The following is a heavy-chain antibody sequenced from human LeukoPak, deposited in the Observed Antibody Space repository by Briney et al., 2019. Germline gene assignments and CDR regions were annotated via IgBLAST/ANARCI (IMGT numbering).Heavy chain of an antibody. CDR2: IYYSGST. D-gene: IGHD6-6*01. J-gene: IGHJ6*02. CDR1: GGPITSYY. Sequence: SETLSLTCTVSGGPITSYYWTWIRQPPGKGLEWIGSIYYSGSTSYNPSLKSRVTMSVDTSKNQFSLKLSSVTAADTAVYYCARHQSNYYYGMDVWGQGTTVTVSS. V-gene: IGHV4-59*01. CDR3: ARHQSNYYYGMDV.